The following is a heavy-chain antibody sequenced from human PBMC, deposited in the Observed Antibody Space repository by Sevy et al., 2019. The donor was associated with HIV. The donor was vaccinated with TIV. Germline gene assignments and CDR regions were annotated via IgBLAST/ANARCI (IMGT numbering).Heavy chain of an antibody. CDR1: GYTFTSYY. J-gene: IGHJ6*03. CDR3: ARDGNTMVRGVINYYYYYMDV. V-gene: IGHV1-46*01. CDR2: INPSGGST. D-gene: IGHD3-10*01. Sequence: ASVKVSCKASGYTFTSYYMHWVRQAPGQGLEWMGIINPSGGSTSYAQKFQGRVTMTRDTSTSTVYMELSSLRSEDTAVYYCARDGNTMVRGVINYYYYYMDVWGKGTTVTVSS.